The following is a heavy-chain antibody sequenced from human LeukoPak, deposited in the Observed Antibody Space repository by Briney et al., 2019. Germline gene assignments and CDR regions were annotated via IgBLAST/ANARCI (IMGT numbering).Heavy chain of an antibody. V-gene: IGHV1-46*01. CDR3: ARERPYCSSTNCPFTD. J-gene: IGHJ4*02. Sequence: ASVKVSCKASGDTFTNYYMHWVRQAPGQGLEWMGIINPSGGSTSYAQKFRGRVTMTRDTAASTVYMEVSSLRSEDTAVYYCARERPYCSSTNCPFTDWGQGTLVTVSS. CDR2: INPSGGST. D-gene: IGHD2-2*01. CDR1: GDTFTNYY.